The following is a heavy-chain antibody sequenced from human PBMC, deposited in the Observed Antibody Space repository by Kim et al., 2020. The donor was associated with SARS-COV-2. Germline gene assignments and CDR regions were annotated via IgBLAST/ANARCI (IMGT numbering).Heavy chain of an antibody. Sequence: GGSLRLSCAPSGFTFSIYAMSWVRQAPGKGLEWVSGISASGNSAYYAESAKGRFTIFRDNSKNTLHLQMNGLRADDTANYFCAKFGGPSTLAPFDFWGQGTLVTVSS. D-gene: IGHD3-16*01. CDR2: ISASGNSA. CDR1: GFTFSIYA. V-gene: IGHV3-23*01. CDR3: AKFGGPSTLAPFDF. J-gene: IGHJ4*02.